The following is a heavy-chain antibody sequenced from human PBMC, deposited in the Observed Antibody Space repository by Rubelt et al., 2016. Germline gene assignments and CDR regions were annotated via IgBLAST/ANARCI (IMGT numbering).Heavy chain of an antibody. CDR2: IRYDGSNK. D-gene: IGHD2-21*02. J-gene: IGHJ4*02. Sequence: VQLVESGGGLVQPGGSLRLSCAASGFTFSSYGMHWVLQAPGKGLEWVAFIRYDGSNKYYADSVKGRFTISRDNSKNTLYLQMNSLRAEDTAVYYCAKGGNVVVTARLYYFDYWGQGTLVTVSS. CDR3: AKGGNVVVTARLYYFDY. V-gene: IGHV3-30*02. CDR1: GFTFSSYG.